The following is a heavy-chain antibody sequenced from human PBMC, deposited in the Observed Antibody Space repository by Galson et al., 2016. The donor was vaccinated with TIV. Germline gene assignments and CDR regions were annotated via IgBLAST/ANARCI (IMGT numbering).Heavy chain of an antibody. CDR2: IYWDDDK. CDR1: GFSLNTNGVG. D-gene: IGHD3-22*01. CDR3: ARTDCLDYDTFGFYRYFFDY. V-gene: IGHV2-5*02. J-gene: IGHJ4*02. Sequence: PALVKPTQTLTLTCIFSGFSLNTNGVGVGWFRQPPGKALEWLGVIYWDDDKRYTPSVNNRLTITKDTSKNQVVLTMTNMDPVETATYYCARTDCLDYDTFGFYRYFFDYWGQGAPVTVSS.